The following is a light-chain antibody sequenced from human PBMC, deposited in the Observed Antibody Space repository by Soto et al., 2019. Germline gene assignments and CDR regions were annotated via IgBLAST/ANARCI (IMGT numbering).Light chain of an antibody. V-gene: IGLV1-40*01. CDR3: QSYDSSLRTV. CDR1: SSNIGAGYD. J-gene: IGLJ7*01. Sequence: QLVLTQPPSVSGAPGQRVTISCTGSSSNIGAGYDVHWYQQLPGTAPKLLIYGNNNRPSGVPDRFSGSKSGTSASLAITGLQAEDEADYYCQSYDSSLRTVFGGGTQLTVL. CDR2: GNN.